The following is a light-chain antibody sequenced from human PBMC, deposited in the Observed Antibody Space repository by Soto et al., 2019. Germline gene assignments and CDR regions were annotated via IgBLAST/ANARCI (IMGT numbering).Light chain of an antibody. Sequence: DIQMTQSPSSLSASVGDRVTITCRASQSISNWLAWYQQKPGKAPTLLIYKASSLESGVPSRFSGSGSGTECTLTISSLQPDDFATYYCQQYNSYPCTFGGGTKVEIK. J-gene: IGKJ4*01. CDR2: KAS. CDR1: QSISNW. CDR3: QQYNSYPCT. V-gene: IGKV1-5*03.